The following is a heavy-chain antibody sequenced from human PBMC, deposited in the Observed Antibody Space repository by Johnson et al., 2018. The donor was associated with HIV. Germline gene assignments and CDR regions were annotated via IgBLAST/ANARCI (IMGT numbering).Heavy chain of an antibody. CDR3: AKDRHYTTFNAFDI. D-gene: IGHD4-11*01. V-gene: IGHV3-23*04. CDR2: ISGSGDSI. Sequence: VQLVESGGGVGQPGGSLRVSCSASGFTFSSYAMSWVRQAAGKGLEWVSGISGSGDSIGYADSVKGRFTISRDNSNNTMYLQMNSLTGEDTAVYYCAKDRHYTTFNAFDIWGQGTMVTVSS. J-gene: IGHJ3*02. CDR1: GFTFSSYA.